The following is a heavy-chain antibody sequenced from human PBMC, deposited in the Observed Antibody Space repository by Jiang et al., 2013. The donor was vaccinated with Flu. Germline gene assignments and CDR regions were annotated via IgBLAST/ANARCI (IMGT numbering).Heavy chain of an antibody. V-gene: IGHV3-21*01. CDR1: GFTFSSYS. CDR3: ARDPSVGWLQLRYFDY. J-gene: IGHJ4*02. Sequence: QLLESGGGLVKPGGSLRLSCAASGFTFSSYSMNWVRQAPGKGLEWVSSISSSSSYIYYADSVKGRFTISRDNAKNSLYLQMNSLRAEDTAVYYCARDPSVGWLQLRYFDYWGQGTLVTVSS. D-gene: IGHD5-24*01. CDR2: ISSSSSYI.